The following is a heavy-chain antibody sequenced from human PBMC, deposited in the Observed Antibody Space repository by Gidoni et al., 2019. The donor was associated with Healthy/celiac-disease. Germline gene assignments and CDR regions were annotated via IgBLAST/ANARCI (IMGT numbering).Heavy chain of an antibody. CDR1: GGSLSGYY. J-gene: IGHJ4*02. CDR2: SNHRGST. CDR3: ARGNGYSSSWYGYYFDY. D-gene: IGHD6-13*01. Sequence: QVQLQQWGAGLLTPSETLSLTCAVYGGSLSGYYWSWIRQPPGKGLEWIGESNHRGSTNYNPSLKSRVTISVDTSKNQFSLKLSSVTAADTAVYYCARGNGYSSSWYGYYFDYWGQGTLVTVSS. V-gene: IGHV4-34*01.